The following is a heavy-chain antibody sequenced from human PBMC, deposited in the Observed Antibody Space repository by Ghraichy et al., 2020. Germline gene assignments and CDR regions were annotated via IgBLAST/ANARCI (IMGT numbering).Heavy chain of an antibody. CDR2: IYTTGTT. Sequence: SETLSLTCTVSGGSISSGGYYWSWIRQPDGKGLEWIGRIYTTGTTNYNPSLKSRLTISVATSKNQFSLKMNSVTAAETAVYFCARVARYYYYAMDVWGQGTTVTVSS. V-gene: IGHV4-61*02. J-gene: IGHJ6*02. CDR1: GGSISSGGYY. CDR3: ARVARYYYYAMDV.